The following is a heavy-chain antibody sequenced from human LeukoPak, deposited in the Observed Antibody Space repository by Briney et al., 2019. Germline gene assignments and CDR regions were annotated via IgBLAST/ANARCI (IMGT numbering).Heavy chain of an antibody. Sequence: SVKVSCKASGGTFSSYAISWVRQAPGQGLEWMGGIIPIFGTANYAQKFQGRVTITADKSTSTAYMELSSLRSEDTAVYYCARSEYYDFWSGYYYYYYMDVWGKGTTVTVSS. D-gene: IGHD3-3*01. CDR3: ARSEYYDFWSGYYYYYYMDV. CDR2: IIPIFGTA. V-gene: IGHV1-69*06. CDR1: GGTFSSYA. J-gene: IGHJ6*03.